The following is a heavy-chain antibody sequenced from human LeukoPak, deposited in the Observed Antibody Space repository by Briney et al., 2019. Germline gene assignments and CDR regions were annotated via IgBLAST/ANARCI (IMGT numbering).Heavy chain of an antibody. CDR1: GYTFTTYG. CDR2: ISGYNGNT. Sequence: ASVKVSCKASGYTFTTYGISWVRQAPGQGLEWMGWISGYNGNTNYAQKVKGRVTMTADTSTSTAYMELRSLRSDDTAVYYCARMGTSVVPDHYSDPWGQGTLVTVSP. D-gene: IGHD2-15*01. CDR3: ARMGTSVVPDHYSDP. J-gene: IGHJ5*02. V-gene: IGHV1-18*01.